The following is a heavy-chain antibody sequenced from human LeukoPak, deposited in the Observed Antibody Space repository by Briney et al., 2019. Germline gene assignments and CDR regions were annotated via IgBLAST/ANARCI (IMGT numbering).Heavy chain of an antibody. Sequence: GGSLRLSCAASGFSFRGYGMHWVRQAPGRGLEYVSAISADGGTTDYLNSVKGRFTISRDNSKNTLYLQMGRLRSDDTAIYSCARGRGGPPFDFWGQGTVVTVAS. J-gene: IGHJ4*02. V-gene: IGHV3-64*01. CDR3: ARGRGGPPFDF. D-gene: IGHD3-10*01. CDR2: ISADGGTT. CDR1: GFSFRGYG.